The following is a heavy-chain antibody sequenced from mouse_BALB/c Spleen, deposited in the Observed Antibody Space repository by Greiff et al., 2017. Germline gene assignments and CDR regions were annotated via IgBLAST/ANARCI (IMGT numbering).Heavy chain of an antibody. Sequence: VQLQQPGAELVRPGASVKLSCKASGYTFTSYWMNWVKQRPEQGLEWIGRIDPYDGETHYNQKFKDKAILTVDKPSSTAYMQLSSLTSEDSAVYFCARSEAGPLANWGQGTLVTASP. CDR3: ARSEAGPLAN. D-gene: IGHD3-2*02. J-gene: IGHJ3*01. CDR2: IDPYDGET. CDR1: GYTFTSYW. V-gene: IGHV1-52*01.